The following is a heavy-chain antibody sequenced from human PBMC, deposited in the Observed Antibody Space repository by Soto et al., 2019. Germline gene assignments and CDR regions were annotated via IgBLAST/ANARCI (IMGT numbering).Heavy chain of an antibody. CDR3: AREDPFAEETNKPHFDY. CDR2: ISGSGSNT. D-gene: IGHD2-8*01. J-gene: IGHJ4*02. CDR1: GFTFSRCA. Sequence: EVQLLESGGDLVQPGGSLRLSCAASGFTFSRCAMGWVRQAPVKGLEWVSAISGSGSNTYYTDSVKGRLTISRDNSKNTLYLQMNSLRVEDTAVYYCAREDPFAEETNKPHFDYWCQGIMVTVSS. V-gene: IGHV3-23*01.